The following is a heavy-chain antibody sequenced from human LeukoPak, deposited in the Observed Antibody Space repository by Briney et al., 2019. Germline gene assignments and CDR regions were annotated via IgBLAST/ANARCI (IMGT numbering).Heavy chain of an antibody. CDR3: AKDTRYGSETFGAFDI. D-gene: IGHD3-10*01. CDR2: INGDGRRI. CDR1: GFTFSTAW. J-gene: IGHJ3*02. V-gene: IGHV3-74*01. Sequence: GGSLRLSCVASGFTFSTAWMHWARQTPGKGLVWVSHINGDGRRINYADDVKGRFTISRDNSKNTLYLHMNSLRAEDTAVYYCAKDTRYGSETFGAFDIWGQGTMITVSS.